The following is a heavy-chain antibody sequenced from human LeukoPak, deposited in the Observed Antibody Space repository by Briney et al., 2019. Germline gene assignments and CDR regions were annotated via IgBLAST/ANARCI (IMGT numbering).Heavy chain of an antibody. V-gene: IGHV4-59*01. CDR2: VFDSGTT. Sequence: SETLSLTCTVSGGSISGSFWPWIRQPPGKGLEWMGYVFDSGTTAYNPSLKRRVTMSLDTSKSQFSLNLSSVTAADTAVYYCARDPDGYKFFDYWGRGSPVTVSS. D-gene: IGHD5-24*01. J-gene: IGHJ4*02. CDR1: GGSISGSF. CDR3: ARDPDGYKFFDY.